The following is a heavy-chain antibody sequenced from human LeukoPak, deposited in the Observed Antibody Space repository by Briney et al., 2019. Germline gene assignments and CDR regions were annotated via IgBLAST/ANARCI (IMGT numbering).Heavy chain of an antibody. D-gene: IGHD2-2*01. CDR1: GGSIRSYY. CDR3: ARGSTSDPYFQH. V-gene: IGHV4-59*01. Sequence: SETLSLTCTVSGGSIRSYYWSWIRQPPGKGLEWIGYVYYSGSTNYNPSLKSRVTISVDTSKNHFSLKVSSVTAADTAVYYCARGSTSDPYFQHWGQGTLVTVSS. J-gene: IGHJ1*01. CDR2: VYYSGST.